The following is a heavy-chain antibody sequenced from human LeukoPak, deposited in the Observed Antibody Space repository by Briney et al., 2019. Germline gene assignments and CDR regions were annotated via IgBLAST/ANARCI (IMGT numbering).Heavy chain of an antibody. CDR3: ARDPYYGDRFDY. Sequence: SETLSLTCTVSGGSISSSSYYWGWIRQPPGKGREWIGSIYYSGSTYYNASLKSRVTISVDTSKNQFSLKLSSVTAADTAVYYCARDPYYGDRFDYWGQGTLVTVSS. J-gene: IGHJ4*02. D-gene: IGHD4-17*01. CDR1: GGSISSSSYY. V-gene: IGHV4-39*07. CDR2: IYYSGST.